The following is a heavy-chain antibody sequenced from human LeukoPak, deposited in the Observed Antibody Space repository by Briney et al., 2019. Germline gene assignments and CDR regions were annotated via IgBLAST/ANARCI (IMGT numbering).Heavy chain of an antibody. J-gene: IGHJ6*03. V-gene: IGHV4-59*11. D-gene: IGHD4-17*01. Sequence: PSETLSLTCTVSGGSISSHYWSWIRQPPGKGLEWIGYIYYSGSTNCNPSLKSRVTISVDTSKNQFSLKLSSVTAADTAVYYCARLLYGDYYYYYYMDVWGKGTTVTVSS. CDR2: IYYSGST. CDR1: GGSISSHY. CDR3: ARLLYGDYYYYYYMDV.